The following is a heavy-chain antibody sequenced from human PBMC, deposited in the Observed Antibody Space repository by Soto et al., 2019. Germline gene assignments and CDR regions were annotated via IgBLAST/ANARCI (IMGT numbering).Heavy chain of an antibody. D-gene: IGHD2-15*01. CDR2: INPDNGNT. Sequence: QVQLVQSGAEVKKPGASVKISCNASGYTFTRYTMNWVRQAPGQRLEWMGWINPDNGNTKSSQKFQDRVIITMDTSAITAYMALSSLRSEDTAVYYCARGIATGQLDPWGQGTLVTVSS. J-gene: IGHJ5*02. CDR3: ARGIATGQLDP. V-gene: IGHV1-3*01. CDR1: GYTFTRYT.